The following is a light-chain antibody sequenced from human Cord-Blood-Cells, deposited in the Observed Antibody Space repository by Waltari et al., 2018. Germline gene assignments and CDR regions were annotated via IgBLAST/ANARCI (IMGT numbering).Light chain of an antibody. CDR2: WAS. J-gene: IGKJ1*01. V-gene: IGKV4-1*01. CDR1: RSVLYSSNNKNY. Sequence: DIVMTQSPDSLAVSLGARATITCKSSRSVLYSSNNKNYLAWYQQKPGQPPKLLIYWASTRESGVPDRISGSGSGTDFTLTISSLQAEDVAVYYCQQYYSTPTWTFGQGTKVEIK. CDR3: QQYYSTPTWT.